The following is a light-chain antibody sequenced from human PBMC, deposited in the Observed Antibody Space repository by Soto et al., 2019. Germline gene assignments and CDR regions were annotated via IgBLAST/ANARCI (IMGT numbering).Light chain of an antibody. CDR1: QSLVHSDGNTY. CDR3: MQATPPFI. V-gene: IGKV2-24*01. Sequence: DIVMTQTPLSLPVTLGQPASISCRSSQSLVHSDGNTYLSWLQQRPGQPPRLLIDKISNRLSGVQDRFSGSGAGKYFTQKISRVEAENVGVYYCMQATPPFIFGPGTKVDIK. CDR2: KIS. J-gene: IGKJ3*01.